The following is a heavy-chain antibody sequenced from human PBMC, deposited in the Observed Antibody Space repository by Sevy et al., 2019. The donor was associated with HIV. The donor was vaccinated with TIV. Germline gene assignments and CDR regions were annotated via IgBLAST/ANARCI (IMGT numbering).Heavy chain of an antibody. D-gene: IGHD5-12*01. J-gene: IGHJ5*02. V-gene: IGHV3-11*01. CDR3: ARGGYSGYDYNWFDP. CDR2: ISSSGSTI. CDR1: GFTFSDYY. Sequence: GGSLRLSCAASGFTFSDYYMSWIRQAPGKGLEWVSYISSSGSTIYYADSVKGRFTISRDNAKNSLYLHMNSLRAEDTAVHYCARGGYSGYDYNWFDPWGQGTLVTVSS.